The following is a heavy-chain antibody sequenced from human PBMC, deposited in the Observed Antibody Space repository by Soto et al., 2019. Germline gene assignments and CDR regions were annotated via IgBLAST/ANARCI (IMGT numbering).Heavy chain of an antibody. CDR3: AKGSGDFLRSEGFDV. Sequence: EVQLVESGGGLVKPGGSLRLSCAASGFTFSSYSMNWVRLSPGKGLEWVSSISSRSGWIYYADSVEGRFTISRDNAKNSLYLQMSSLRAEDTAVYYCAKGSGDFLRSEGFDVWGQGTMVTVSS. V-gene: IGHV3-21*01. J-gene: IGHJ3*01. CDR1: GFTFSSYS. CDR2: ISSRSGWI. D-gene: IGHD4-17*01.